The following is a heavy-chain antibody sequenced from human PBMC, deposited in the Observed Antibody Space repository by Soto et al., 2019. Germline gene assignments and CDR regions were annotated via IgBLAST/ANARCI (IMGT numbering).Heavy chain of an antibody. J-gene: IGHJ5*02. CDR1: GFTFSSYA. Sequence: GGSLRLSCAASGFTFSSYAMSWVRQAPGKGLEWVSAISGSGGSTYYADSVKGRVTISRDNSKNTLYLQMNSLRAEDTAVYYCAKSIAEVGPKLPIDPWGQGTLVTVSS. V-gene: IGHV3-23*01. CDR2: ISGSGGST. D-gene: IGHD1-26*01. CDR3: AKSIAEVGPKLPIDP.